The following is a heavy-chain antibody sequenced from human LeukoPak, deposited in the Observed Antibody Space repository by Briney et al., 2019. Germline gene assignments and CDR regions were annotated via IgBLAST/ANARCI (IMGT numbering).Heavy chain of an antibody. CDR1: GYTFTGYY. CDR3: ARRSLRFYDYGDNAGFDY. J-gene: IGHJ4*02. V-gene: IGHV1-2*02. Sequence: GASVKVSCKASGYTFTGYYMHWVRQAPGQGLEWMGWINPNSGGTNYAQKFQGRVTMTRDTSISTAYMELSSLRSDDTAVYYCARRSLRFYDYGDNAGFDYWGQGTLVTLSS. D-gene: IGHD4-17*01. CDR2: INPNSGGT.